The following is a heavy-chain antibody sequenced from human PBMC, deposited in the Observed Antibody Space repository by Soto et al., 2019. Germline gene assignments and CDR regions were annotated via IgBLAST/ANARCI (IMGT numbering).Heavy chain of an antibody. CDR3: GSSRSRLEAFDI. CDR1: GGSISSGTYY. D-gene: IGHD1-1*01. Sequence: QVQLQESGPGLVKPSQTLSLTCTVSGGSISSGTYYCSWIRQHPGKGLEWIGYIYYSGSTYYNPSLKSRITISVDTSKNQFSLKLSSVTAADTAVYYCGSSRSRLEAFDIWGQGTMVTVSS. V-gene: IGHV4-31*03. CDR2: IYYSGST. J-gene: IGHJ3*02.